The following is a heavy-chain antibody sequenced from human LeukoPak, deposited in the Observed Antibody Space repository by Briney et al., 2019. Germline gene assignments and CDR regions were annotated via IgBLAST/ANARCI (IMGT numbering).Heavy chain of an antibody. D-gene: IGHD2-15*01. J-gene: IGHJ6*02. CDR1: GYTFTGYY. CDR3: ARVLVVAANPYYYGMDV. Sequence: GASVKVSCKASGYTFTGYYMHWVRQAPGQGLEWMGWINPNSGGTNYAQKFQGRVTMTRDTSISTAYMELGRLRSDDTAVYYCARVLVVAANPYYYGMDVWGQGTTVTVSS. V-gene: IGHV1-2*02. CDR2: INPNSGGT.